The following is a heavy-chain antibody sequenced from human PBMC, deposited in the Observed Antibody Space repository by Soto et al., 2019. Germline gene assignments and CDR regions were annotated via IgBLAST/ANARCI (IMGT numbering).Heavy chain of an antibody. D-gene: IGHD4-17*01. Sequence: EVQLLESGGGLVQPGGSLRLSCAASGFTFSSYAMSWVRQAPGKGLEWVSAISGSGGSTYYADSVKGRFTISRDNSKNTLYLQMKRPRAEDTAVYYCASTVPPGSYYCYYMGVLGKGSSGTVSS. CDR1: GFTFSSYA. J-gene: IGHJ6*03. V-gene: IGHV3-23*01. CDR2: ISGSGGST. CDR3: ASTVPPGSYYCYYMGV.